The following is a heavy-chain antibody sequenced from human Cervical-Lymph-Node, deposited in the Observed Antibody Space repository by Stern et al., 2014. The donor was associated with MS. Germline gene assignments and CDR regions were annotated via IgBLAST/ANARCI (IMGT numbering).Heavy chain of an antibody. CDR2: IIPIFGTP. CDR1: GGTFNTQA. V-gene: IGHV1-69*01. J-gene: IGHJ6*02. CDR3: ATPSTVIVGGMDV. Sequence: QVQLVQSGAEVKKPGSSVKVSCKTSGGTFNTQAINWVRQAPGQGLEWVRGIIPIFGTPNYAQKIQDRVTITADESTSTAYMDLSSLRSEDTAVYYCATPSTVIVGGMDVWGQGTTVTVSS. D-gene: IGHD4-17*01.